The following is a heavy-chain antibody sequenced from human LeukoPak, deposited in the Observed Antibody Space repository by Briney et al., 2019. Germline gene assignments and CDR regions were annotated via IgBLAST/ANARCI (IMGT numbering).Heavy chain of an antibody. CDR2: INPNSGGT. Sequence: ASVKVSCKASGYTFTGYYMHWVRQAPGQGLEWMGWINPNSGGTNYAQKFQGRVTMTRDTSISTAYMELSRLRSDDTAVYHCARDLARLIGYWGQGTLVTVSS. V-gene: IGHV1-2*02. D-gene: IGHD6-25*01. CDR1: GYTFTGYY. CDR3: ARDLARLIGY. J-gene: IGHJ4*02.